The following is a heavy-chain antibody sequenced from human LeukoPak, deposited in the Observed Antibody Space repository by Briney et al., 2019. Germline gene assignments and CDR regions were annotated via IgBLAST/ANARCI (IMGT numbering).Heavy chain of an antibody. J-gene: IGHJ4*02. CDR2: ISSSSSYI. D-gene: IGHD2-15*01. V-gene: IGHV3-21*01. CDR1: GFTFSSYS. CDR3: ARELGYCSGGSCPWFGY. Sequence: PGWSLRLSCAASGFTFSSYSMNWVRQAPGKGLEWVSSISSSSSYIYYADSVKGRFTISRDNAKNSLYLQMNSLRAEDTAVYYCARELGYCSGGSCPWFGYWGQGTLVTASS.